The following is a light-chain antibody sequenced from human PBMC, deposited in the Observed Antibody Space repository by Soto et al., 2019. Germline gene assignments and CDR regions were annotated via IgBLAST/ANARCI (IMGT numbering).Light chain of an antibody. J-gene: IGLJ1*01. V-gene: IGLV1-47*01. Sequence: QSALAQPPSASGTPGQRVTISCSGSSSNFESNFVYWYQQLPGTAPKLLIHRNNQRPSGVPDRFSGSKSGTSASLAISGLRSEDEADYYCAAWDDSLSGSYVFGTGTKVTVL. CDR2: RNN. CDR3: AAWDDSLSGSYV. CDR1: SSNFESNF.